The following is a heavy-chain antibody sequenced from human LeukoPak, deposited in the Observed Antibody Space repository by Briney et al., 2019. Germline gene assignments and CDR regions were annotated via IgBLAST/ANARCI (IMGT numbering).Heavy chain of an antibody. CDR1: GYTFTGYY. CDR3: ARVPQANCSSTSCSIDY. CDR2: INPNSGGT. D-gene: IGHD2-2*01. Sequence: GASVKVSCKASGYTFTGYYMHWVRQAPGQGLEWMGWINPNSGGTNYAQKFQGWVTMTRDTSISTAYMELSSLRSEDTAVYYCARVPQANCSSTSCSIDYWGQGTLVTVSS. V-gene: IGHV1-2*04. J-gene: IGHJ4*02.